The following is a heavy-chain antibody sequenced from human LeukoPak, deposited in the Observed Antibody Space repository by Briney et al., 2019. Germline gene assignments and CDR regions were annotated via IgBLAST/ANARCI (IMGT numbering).Heavy chain of an antibody. V-gene: IGHV6-1*01. D-gene: IGHD6-19*01. Sequence: SQTLSLTCAISGDSVSSNTGAWHWIRQSPSRGLEWLGRTYYRSKWYNDYAVSVKSRITINPDTSKNRFSLQLNSVTPEDTAVYYCASQGDGWFFDYWAQGTLVTVSS. J-gene: IGHJ4*02. CDR3: ASQGDGWFFDY. CDR2: TYYRSKWYN. CDR1: GDSVSSNTGA.